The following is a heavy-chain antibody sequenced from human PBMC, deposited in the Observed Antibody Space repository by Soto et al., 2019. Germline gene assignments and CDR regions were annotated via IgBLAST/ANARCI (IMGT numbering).Heavy chain of an antibody. Sequence: QVQLVQSGAEMKRPGASVILSCKASGYIFTTYSIHWVRQPAGQGLEWMAKVDPRDGSTGYAQKFRGRVSMAWDTSTGTVSMEVSSLTSDDTATYYCARVRSSGREVDYWGQGTQVTVSS. J-gene: IGHJ4*02. CDR1: GYIFTTYS. CDR3: ARVRSSGREVDY. V-gene: IGHV1-46*01. CDR2: VDPRDGST. D-gene: IGHD6-25*01.